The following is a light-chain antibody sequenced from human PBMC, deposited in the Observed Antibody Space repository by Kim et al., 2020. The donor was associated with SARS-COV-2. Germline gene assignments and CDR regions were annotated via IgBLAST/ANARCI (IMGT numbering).Light chain of an antibody. J-gene: IGLJ3*02. V-gene: IGLV1-51*01. CDR1: SSNIGTNY. CDR3: GTWASSLSVWL. CDR2: DNN. Sequence: GQKVTISCSGSSSNIGTNYVSWYQQLPGTVPKVLIYDNNKRPSGIPDRFSGSKSGTSGTLDITGLQTGDEADYYCGTWASSLSVWLFGGGTKVTVL.